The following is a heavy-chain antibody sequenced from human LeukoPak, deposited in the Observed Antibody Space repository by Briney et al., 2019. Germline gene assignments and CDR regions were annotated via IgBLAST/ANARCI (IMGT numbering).Heavy chain of an antibody. CDR1: GYTFTSYD. D-gene: IGHD3-3*01. Sequence: ASVKVSCNASGYTFTSYDINWVRQATGQGLEWMGWMNPNSGNTGYAQKFQGRVTITRNTSISTAYMELSSLRSEDTAVYYCARAEIFGVDHDAFDIWGQGTMVTVSS. CDR2: MNPNSGNT. CDR3: ARAEIFGVDHDAFDI. J-gene: IGHJ3*02. V-gene: IGHV1-8*03.